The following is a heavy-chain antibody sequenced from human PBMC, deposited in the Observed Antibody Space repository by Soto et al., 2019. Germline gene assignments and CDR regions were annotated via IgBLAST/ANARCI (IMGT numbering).Heavy chain of an antibody. D-gene: IGHD3-10*01. Sequence: PXETLSLTCTVSGDSVTSVSDYWSWIRQPPGKGLEWIGYIYYSGSADYNPSLGSRVTISIDTSKNQFSLKLTSVTAAGTAVYYCARGVGFGYYYYHMDLWGQGTTVTVSS. CDR1: GDSVTSVSDY. J-gene: IGHJ6*02. CDR2: IYYSGSA. CDR3: ARGVGFGYYYYHMDL. V-gene: IGHV4-61*01.